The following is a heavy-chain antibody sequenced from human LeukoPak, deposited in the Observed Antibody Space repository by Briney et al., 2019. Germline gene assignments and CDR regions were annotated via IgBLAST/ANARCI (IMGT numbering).Heavy chain of an antibody. CDR1: GFTVSSNY. CDR2: IYSGGST. D-gene: IGHD2-2*02. V-gene: IGHV3-66*01. J-gene: IGHJ3*02. CDR3: ARGRAGPAAIAIDAFDI. Sequence: GGSLRLSCAASGFTVSSNYMSWVRQAPGKGLEWVSVIYSGGSTYYADSVKGRFTISRDNAKNSLYLQMNSLRDEDTAVYYCARGRAGPAAIAIDAFDIWGQGTVVTVSS.